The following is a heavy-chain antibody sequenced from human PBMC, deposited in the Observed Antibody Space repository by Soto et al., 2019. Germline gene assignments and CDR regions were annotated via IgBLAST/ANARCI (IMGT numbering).Heavy chain of an antibody. D-gene: IGHD3-10*02. V-gene: IGHV4-34*01. CDR2: ITHSGST. CDR3: ARSSVRGWSY. CDR1: GGSFSGYY. J-gene: IGHJ4*02. Sequence: SETLSLTCAVYGGSFSGYYLTWIRQPPGKGLEWIGEITHSGSTNYNPSLKSRVTISVDTSKNQFSLNLNSVTAADTAVYYCARSSVRGWSYWGQGTLVTVYS.